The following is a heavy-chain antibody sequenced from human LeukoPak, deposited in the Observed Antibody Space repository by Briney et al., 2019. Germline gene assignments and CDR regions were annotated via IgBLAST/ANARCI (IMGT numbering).Heavy chain of an antibody. CDR3: ARVFLKAYCGGDCYGHYFDY. D-gene: IGHD2-21*02. V-gene: IGHV1-2*02. J-gene: IGHJ4*02. CDR2: INPNSGGT. Sequence: ASVKVSCKASGYTFTGYYMHWVRQAPGQGLEWMGWINPNSGGTNYAQKFQGRVTMTRDTSISTPYMELSRLRSDDTAVYYCARVFLKAYCGGDCYGHYFDYWGQGTLVTVSS. CDR1: GYTFTGYY.